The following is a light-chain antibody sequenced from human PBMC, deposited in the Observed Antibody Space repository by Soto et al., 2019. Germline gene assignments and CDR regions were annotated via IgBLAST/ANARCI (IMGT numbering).Light chain of an antibody. CDR2: DAS. V-gene: IGKV3-11*01. CDR1: QSVSTY. Sequence: EIVLTQSPATLSLSPGERATLSCRASQSVSTYLAWYQQKPGQAPRLLIYDASSRATGIPARFSGSGSGTDFTLTISSLEPVDFAVYYCQHRSKWPLTFGGGTKVDIK. J-gene: IGKJ4*01. CDR3: QHRSKWPLT.